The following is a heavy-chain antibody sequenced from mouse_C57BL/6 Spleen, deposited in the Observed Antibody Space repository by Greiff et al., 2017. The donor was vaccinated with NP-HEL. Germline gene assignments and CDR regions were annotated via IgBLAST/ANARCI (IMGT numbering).Heavy chain of an antibody. CDR2: IYPGSGNT. CDR1: GYSFTSYY. Sequence: QVQLKQSGPELVKPGASVKISCKASGYSFTSYYIHWVKQRPGQGLEWIGWIYPGSGNTKYNEKFKGKATLTADTSSSTAYMQLSSLKSEDSAVYYCARREGLYWTFDYWGQGTTLTVSS. J-gene: IGHJ2*01. D-gene: IGHD2-1*01. CDR3: ARREGLYWTFDY. V-gene: IGHV1-66*01.